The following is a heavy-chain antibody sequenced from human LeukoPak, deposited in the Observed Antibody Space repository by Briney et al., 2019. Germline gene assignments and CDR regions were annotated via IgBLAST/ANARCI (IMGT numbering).Heavy chain of an antibody. J-gene: IGHJ5*02. CDR3: ARHVSGRRYSYGFRDNWFDP. Sequence: SETLSLTCTVSGGSISSYYWSWIRQPPGKGLEWIGYIYTSGSTNYNPSLKSRVTISVDTSRNQFSLKLSSVTAADTAVYYCARHVSGRRYSYGFRDNWFDPWGQGSLVTVSS. D-gene: IGHD5-18*01. CDR2: IYTSGST. CDR1: GGSISSYY. V-gene: IGHV4-4*09.